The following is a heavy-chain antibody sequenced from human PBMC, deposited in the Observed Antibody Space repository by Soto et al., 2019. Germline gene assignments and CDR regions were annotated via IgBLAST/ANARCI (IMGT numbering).Heavy chain of an antibody. CDR2: IYYSGST. J-gene: IGHJ5*02. Sequence: AETLSLTCTVSGGSISISSYYWGWIRQPPGKGLEWIGSIYYSGSTYYNPSLKSRVTISVDTSKNQFSLELRSLRSDDTAVYYCARDGGSYSGWFDPWGQGTLVTVSS. CDR1: GGSISISSYY. V-gene: IGHV4-39*07. D-gene: IGHD1-26*01. CDR3: ARDGGSYSGWFDP.